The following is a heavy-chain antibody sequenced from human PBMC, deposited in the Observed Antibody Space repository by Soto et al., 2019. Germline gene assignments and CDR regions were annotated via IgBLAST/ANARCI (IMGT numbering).Heavy chain of an antibody. CDR3: ARPLSYYDFWSGFSGMDV. D-gene: IGHD3-3*01. V-gene: IGHV4-39*01. Sequence: SETLSLTCTVSGGSISSSSYYWGWIRQPPGKGLEWIGSICYNGSTYYNPSLKSRVTISVDTSKNQFSLDLSSVTAAETAVYYCARPLSYYDFWSGFSGMDVWGHGTTVTVSS. CDR1: GGSISSSSYY. CDR2: ICYNGST. J-gene: IGHJ6*02.